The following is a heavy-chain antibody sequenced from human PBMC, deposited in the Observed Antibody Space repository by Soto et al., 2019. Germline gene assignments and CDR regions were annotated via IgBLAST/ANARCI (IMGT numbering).Heavy chain of an antibody. CDR2: IKSKTDGGTT. J-gene: IGHJ4*02. V-gene: IGHV3-15*07. CDR3: TTDKAWLARDY. D-gene: IGHD6-19*01. Sequence: GGALRPSCSAPGFTFSNARVDRGRQAPGKGLEWVGRIKSKTDGGTTDYAAPVKGRFTISRDDSKNTLYLQMNSLKTEDTAVYYCTTDKAWLARDYWGQGTLVTVSS. CDR1: GFTFSNAR.